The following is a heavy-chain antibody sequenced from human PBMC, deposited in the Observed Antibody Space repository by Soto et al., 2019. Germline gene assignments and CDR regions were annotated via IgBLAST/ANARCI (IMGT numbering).Heavy chain of an antibody. CDR2: IFSNDEK. CDR1: GFSLSNAGLG. D-gene: IGHD2-2*01. Sequence: QVTVKESGPVLVKPTETLTLTCTVSGFSLSNAGLGVSWIRQPPGKALEWLAPIFSNDEKSYTPSLKSRLTSSQHSSKSQAVLTMTTMHPVDTATYYCASTSITSWSWFVPWGQGTLVTVSS. V-gene: IGHV2-26*04. J-gene: IGHJ5*02. CDR3: ASTSITSWSWFVP.